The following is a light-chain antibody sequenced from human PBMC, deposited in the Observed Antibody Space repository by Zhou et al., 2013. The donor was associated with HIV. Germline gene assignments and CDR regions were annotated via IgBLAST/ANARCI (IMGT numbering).Light chain of an antibody. CDR3: QQYDQWPPVT. CDR2: AAS. CDR1: QSVSSY. Sequence: ENVLTQSPATLSLSPGERATLSCRASQSVSSYLAWYQQKPGQAPRLLIIAASTRAAGVPARFSGSGSGTDFTLTINGLQSEDFALYYCQQYDQWPPVTFGGGTKVEIK. J-gene: IGKJ4*01. V-gene: IGKV3D-15*01.